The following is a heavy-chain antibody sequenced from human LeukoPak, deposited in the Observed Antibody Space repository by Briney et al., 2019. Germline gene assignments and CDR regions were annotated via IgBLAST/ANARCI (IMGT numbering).Heavy chain of an antibody. CDR1: GFTFRNYA. CDR2: ISSSSSTI. J-gene: IGHJ4*02. V-gene: IGHV3-48*02. D-gene: IGHD5-18*01. CDR3: VRHFTAMSSSDF. Sequence: GGSLRLSCAASGFTFRNYAMNWVRQTPGKGLEWVSYISSSSSTIYYADSVKGRFTISRDNAKNSLYLLMNSLRDEDTAVYYCVRHFTAMSSSDFWGQGTLVTVSS.